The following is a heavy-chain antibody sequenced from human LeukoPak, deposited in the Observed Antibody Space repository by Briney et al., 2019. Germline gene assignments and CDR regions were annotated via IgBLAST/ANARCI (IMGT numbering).Heavy chain of an antibody. Sequence: GGSLRLSCAASGSTFSNYAMHWVRQAPGKGLEWVAIISYDGSNGHYADSVKGRFTISRDNSKNTLYLQMISLRADDTAIYFCARPGSEWQWLPPDYWGQGTLVTVSS. J-gene: IGHJ4*02. CDR3: ARPGSEWQWLPPDY. CDR2: ISYDGSNG. CDR1: GSTFSNYA. D-gene: IGHD6-19*01. V-gene: IGHV3-30-3*01.